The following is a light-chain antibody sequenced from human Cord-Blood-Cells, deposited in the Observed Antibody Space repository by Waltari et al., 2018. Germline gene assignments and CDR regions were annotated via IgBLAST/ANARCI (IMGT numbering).Light chain of an antibody. Sequence: QSALTQPASASGSPGQSITISCTGTSSDVGSYNFVSWYQQHPGKAPKLMIYEGSKRPSGVPNRFSGSKSGNTASLTVSGLQAEDEADYYCCSYAGSSTWVFGGGTKLTVL. CDR1: SSDVGSYNF. CDR3: CSYAGSSTWV. CDR2: EGS. V-gene: IGLV2-23*01. J-gene: IGLJ3*02.